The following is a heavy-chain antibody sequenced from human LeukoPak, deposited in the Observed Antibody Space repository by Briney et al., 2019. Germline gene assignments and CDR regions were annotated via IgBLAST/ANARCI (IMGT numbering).Heavy chain of an antibody. Sequence: GSSVKVSCKASGYRFIDYYMHWLRQAPRQGLEGMGWIDPHSGGTNYAQKFEGRVSMTRDMSITTAYMELSRLTSDDTAHYYCARGNYFGSGPLFGAWGQGTLVTVSS. CDR3: ARGNYFGSGPLFGA. D-gene: IGHD3-10*01. CDR1: GYRFIDYY. CDR2: IDPHSGGT. J-gene: IGHJ5*02. V-gene: IGHV1-2*02.